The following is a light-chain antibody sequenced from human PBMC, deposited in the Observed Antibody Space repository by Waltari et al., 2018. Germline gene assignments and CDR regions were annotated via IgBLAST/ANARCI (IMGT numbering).Light chain of an antibody. CDR3: NSYTGSSSWV. V-gene: IGLV2-14*01. CDR1: SSDVGFYNY. Sequence: QSALTQPASVSGSPGQSITISCTGTSSDVGFYNYVSWYQQHPGKAPKLMIYAVSERPSGVSNRFSGSKSGNTASLTISGLQADDEADYYCNSYTGSSSWVFGGGTKLTV. CDR2: AVS. J-gene: IGLJ3*02.